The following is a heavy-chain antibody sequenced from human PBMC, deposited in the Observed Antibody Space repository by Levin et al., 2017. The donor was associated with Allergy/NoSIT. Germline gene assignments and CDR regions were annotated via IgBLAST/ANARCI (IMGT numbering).Heavy chain of an antibody. CDR2: IYETGTS. Sequence: SETLSLTCTMSGGSINNYYWSWIRQPPGKGLEWIGYIYETGTSNYNPSLKSRVTISIDTSKRQFSLQLNSVTAADAAVYYCAALATLTPCGNRVCAGGMFDSWGQGTLVTVSS. CDR1: GGSINNYY. CDR3: AALATLTPCGNRVCAGGMFDS. D-gene: IGHD2-21*01. V-gene: IGHV4-59*01. J-gene: IGHJ4*02.